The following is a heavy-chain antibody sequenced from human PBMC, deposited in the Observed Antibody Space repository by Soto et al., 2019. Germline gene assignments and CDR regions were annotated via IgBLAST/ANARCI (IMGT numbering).Heavy chain of an antibody. V-gene: IGHV4-30-2*01. CDR2: IYHSGST. D-gene: IGHD1-1*01. CDR1: GGSISSGGYS. J-gene: IGHJ5*02. CDR3: ARLDFRTTWFDP. Sequence: PSETLSLTCAVSGGSISSGGYSWSWIRQPPGKGLEWIGYIYHSGSTYYNPSLKSRVTISVDRSKNQFSLKLSSVTAADTAAYYCARLDFRTTWFDPWVQGPRVPSPQ.